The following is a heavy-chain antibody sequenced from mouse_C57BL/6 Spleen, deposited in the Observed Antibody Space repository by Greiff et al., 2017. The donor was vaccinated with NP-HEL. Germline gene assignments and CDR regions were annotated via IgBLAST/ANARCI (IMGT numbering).Heavy chain of an antibody. Sequence: VQLQQSGAELVRPGASVKLSCTASGFNIKDDYMHWVKQRPEQGLEWIGWIDPENGDTEYASKFQGKATITADTSSNTAYLQLSSLTSEDTAVYYCTTLLLRRGYFDYWGQGTTLTVSS. J-gene: IGHJ2*01. CDR2: IDPENGDT. V-gene: IGHV14-4*01. CDR3: TTLLLRRGYFDY. CDR1: GFNIKDDY. D-gene: IGHD1-1*01.